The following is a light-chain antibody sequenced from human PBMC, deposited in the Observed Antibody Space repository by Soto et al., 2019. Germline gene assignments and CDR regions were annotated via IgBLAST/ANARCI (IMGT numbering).Light chain of an antibody. CDR3: SSYAGSNNLI. V-gene: IGLV2-8*01. CDR2: EVS. CDR1: SSDLGAYDF. J-gene: IGLJ2*01. Sequence: QSVLTQPPSASGSPGQSVTISCTGTSSDLGAYDFVSWYQQHPGKAPKLMIYEVSKRPSGVPDRFSGSKSGNTASLTVTGLQAEDRADYYCSSYAGSNNLIFGGGTKLTVL.